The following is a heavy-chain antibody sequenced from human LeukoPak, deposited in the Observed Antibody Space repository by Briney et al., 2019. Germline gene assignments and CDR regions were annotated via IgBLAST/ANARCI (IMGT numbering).Heavy chain of an antibody. D-gene: IGHD3-10*01. V-gene: IGHV3-9*03. J-gene: IGHJ5*02. CDR2: ISWNSGSI. CDR3: AKDTGP. Sequence: GGSLRLSCAASGFTFDDYAMHWVRQAPGKGLEWVSGISWNSGSIGYADSVKGRFTISRDNAKNSLYLQMNSLRAEDMALYYCAKDTGPWGQGTLVTVSS. CDR1: GFTFDDYA.